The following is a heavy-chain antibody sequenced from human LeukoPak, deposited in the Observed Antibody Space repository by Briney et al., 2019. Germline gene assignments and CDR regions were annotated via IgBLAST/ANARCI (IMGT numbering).Heavy chain of an antibody. D-gene: IGHD6-19*01. Sequence: SQTLSLTCAISGDSVSSSSAAWNWIRQSPSRGLEWLGRTYYRSKWYNDYAVSVKSRITINPDTSKNQFSLQLNSVTPEDTAVYYCARDRGNGIIAVADTLGWFDPWGQGTLVTVSS. V-gene: IGHV6-1*01. CDR3: ARDRGNGIIAVADTLGWFDP. J-gene: IGHJ5*02. CDR2: TYYRSKWYN. CDR1: GDSVSSSSAA.